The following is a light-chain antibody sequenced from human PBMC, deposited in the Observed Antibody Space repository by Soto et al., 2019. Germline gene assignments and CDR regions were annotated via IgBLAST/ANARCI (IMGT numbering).Light chain of an antibody. V-gene: IGKV3-15*01. Sequence: EIVMTQSPATLSVSPGQRATLACRASESVRSDLAWYRQKPGQSPRLLIYSASTRATGVPARFSGSGSGTDFTLTITSLQSEYFAVYYCQQYYMWPPVFGQGTKVEIK. J-gene: IGKJ2*01. CDR1: ESVRSD. CDR3: QQYYMWPPV. CDR2: SAS.